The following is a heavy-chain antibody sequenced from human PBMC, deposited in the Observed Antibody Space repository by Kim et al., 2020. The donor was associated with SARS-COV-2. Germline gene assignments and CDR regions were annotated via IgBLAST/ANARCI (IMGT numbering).Heavy chain of an antibody. D-gene: IGHD3-22*01. V-gene: IGHV3-7*01. J-gene: IGHJ3*02. CDR3: ARELRITMIVVVINDAFDI. CDR2: IKQDGSEK. CDR1: GFTFSSYW. Sequence: GGSLRLSCAVSGFTFSSYWMSWVSQAPGKGREWVSNIKQDGSEKYYVDSVKGRFTLSRDNAKNSLYLQMNSLRAEDTAVYYCARELRITMIVVVINDAFDIWGQGTMVTVSS.